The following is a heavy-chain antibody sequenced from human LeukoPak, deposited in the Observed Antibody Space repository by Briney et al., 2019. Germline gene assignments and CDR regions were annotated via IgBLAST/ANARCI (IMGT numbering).Heavy chain of an antibody. CDR2: ISLAGQT. J-gene: IGHJ4*02. D-gene: IGHD1-26*01. CDR3: SRESGPFCPFGY. V-gene: IGHV4-4*02. CDR1: GGSISGTNW. Sequence: SGTLSLTCGVSGGSISGTNWWRWVREPPGQGLEWIGEISLAGQTNYNPSLNGRVTMSLDKSGNQLSLHLTSVTAADTATYFCSRESGPFCPFGYWGQGTLVIVSS.